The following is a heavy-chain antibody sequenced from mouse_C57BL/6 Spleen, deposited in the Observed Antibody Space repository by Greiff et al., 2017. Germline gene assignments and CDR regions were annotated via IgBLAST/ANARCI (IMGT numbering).Heavy chain of an antibody. Sequence: QVQLKQSGPELVKPGASVKISCKASGYAFSSSWMNWVKQRPGKGLEWIGRIYPGDGDTNYNGKFKGKATLTADKSSSTAYMQLSSLTSEDSAVYFCARAGGYYYGSSYDFDYWGQGTTLTVSS. CDR1: GYAFSSSW. V-gene: IGHV1-82*01. D-gene: IGHD1-1*01. J-gene: IGHJ2*01. CDR3: ARAGGYYYGSSYDFDY. CDR2: IYPGDGDT.